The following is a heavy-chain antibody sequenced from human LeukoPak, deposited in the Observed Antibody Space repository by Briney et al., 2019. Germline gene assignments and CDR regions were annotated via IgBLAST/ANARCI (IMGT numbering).Heavy chain of an antibody. J-gene: IGHJ4*02. D-gene: IGHD6-13*01. V-gene: IGHV4-59*01. CDR1: GASISSYY. CDR2: IYYSGST. CDR3: ARSRSSSWFLFDY. Sequence: SETLSLTCTVSGASISSYYWSRIRQPPGKGLEWIGYIYYSGSTNYNPSLKSRVTISVDTSKNQFSLKLNSVTAADTAVYYCARSRSSSWFLFDYWGQGTLVTVSS.